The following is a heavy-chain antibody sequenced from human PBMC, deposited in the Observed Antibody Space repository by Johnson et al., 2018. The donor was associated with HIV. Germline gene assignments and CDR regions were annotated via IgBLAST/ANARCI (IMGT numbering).Heavy chain of an antibody. CDR3: ATHLSYYGDTLTDDGFDI. V-gene: IGHV3-23*04. J-gene: IGHJ3*02. CDR2: ISGSGAIT. D-gene: IGHD4-17*01. CDR1: GFTFNSYA. Sequence: VQLVESGGGVVQPGRSLRLSCAASGFTFNSYAMTWVRQAPGKGLEWVSTISGSGAITYYADSVKGRFTISRDNSRNTLYLQINSLRAEDTAVYYCATHLSYYGDTLTDDGFDIWGRGTMVTVSS.